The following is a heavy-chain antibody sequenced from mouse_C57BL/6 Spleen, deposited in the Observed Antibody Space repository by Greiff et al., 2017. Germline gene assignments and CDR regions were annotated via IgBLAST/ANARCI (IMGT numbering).Heavy chain of an antibody. CDR2: IDPETGGT. J-gene: IGHJ3*01. Sequence: VKLQESGAELVRPGASVTLSCKASGYTFTDYEMHWVKQTPVHGLEWIGAIDPETGGTAYNQKFKGKAILTADKSSSTAYMELRSLTSEDSAVYYCTRPLFGSFLYWGQGTLVTVSA. V-gene: IGHV1-15*01. D-gene: IGHD1-1*01. CDR1: GYTFTDYE. CDR3: TRPLFGSFLY.